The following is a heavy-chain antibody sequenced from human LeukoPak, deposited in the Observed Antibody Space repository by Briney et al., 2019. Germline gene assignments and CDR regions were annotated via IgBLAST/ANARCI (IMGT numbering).Heavy chain of an antibody. CDR2: ISGSGDST. V-gene: IGHV3-23*01. Sequence: GGSLRLSCAASGFTFSNYAMRWVRQAPGKGLEWVSGISGSGDSTYYADSVKGRFTISRDNAKNSLYLQMNSLRAEDTAVYYCAKVDYGDYNYYYMDVWGKGTTVTISS. J-gene: IGHJ6*03. D-gene: IGHD4-17*01. CDR1: GFTFSNYA. CDR3: AKVDYGDYNYYYMDV.